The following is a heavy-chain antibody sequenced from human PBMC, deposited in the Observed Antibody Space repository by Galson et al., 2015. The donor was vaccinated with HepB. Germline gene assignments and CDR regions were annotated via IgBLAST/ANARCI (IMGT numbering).Heavy chain of an antibody. J-gene: IGHJ3*02. CDR1: GGSISRFH. D-gene: IGHD2-21*02. Sequence: ETLSLTCSVSGGSISRFHWTWIRQPAGKGLEWIGRIFSSGTTTYNPSLKSRVIMSVDTFRNQFSLKLRSMTAADTAVYFCARNRGDDSWDDAFDNWGQGTIVTVFS. CDR3: ARNRGDDSWDDAFDN. CDR2: IFSSGTT. V-gene: IGHV4-4*07.